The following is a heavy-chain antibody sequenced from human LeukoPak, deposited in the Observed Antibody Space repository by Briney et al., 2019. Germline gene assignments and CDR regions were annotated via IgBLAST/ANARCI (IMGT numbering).Heavy chain of an antibody. CDR3: ARTLGEVGAVAGNWFDP. CDR1: GYSFTSYL. J-gene: IGHJ5*02. D-gene: IGHD6-19*01. CDR2: IYPGDSDT. V-gene: IGHV5-51*01. Sequence: GESLKISCKGSGYSFTSYLIGWVRQMPGKGLEWMGIIYPGDSDTRYSPSFQGQVTISADKSISTAYQQWSSLKASDTAMYYCARTLGEVGAVAGNWFDPWGQGTLVTVSS.